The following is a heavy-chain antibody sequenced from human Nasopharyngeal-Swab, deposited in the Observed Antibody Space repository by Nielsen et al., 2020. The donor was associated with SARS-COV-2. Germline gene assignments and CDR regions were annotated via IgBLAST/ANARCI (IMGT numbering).Heavy chain of an antibody. CDR1: GFTFSTYA. CDR2: ISGSGSNT. J-gene: IGHJ6*02. CDR3: AKVSGGASSDYYYFYYGMDV. D-gene: IGHD4/OR15-4a*01. V-gene: IGHV3-23*01. Sequence: GGSLRLSCAASGFTFSTYAMSWVRQAPGKGLEWVSGISGSGSNTYYADSVKGRFTISRDHSKNTLYLQMNSLRVEDTAVYYCAKVSGGASSDYYYFYYGMDVWGQGTTVTVSS.